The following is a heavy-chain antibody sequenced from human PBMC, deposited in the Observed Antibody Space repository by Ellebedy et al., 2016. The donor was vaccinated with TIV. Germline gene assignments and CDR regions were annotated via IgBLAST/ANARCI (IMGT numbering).Heavy chain of an antibody. CDR1: GFIFNNSG. CDR2: IRFDGNKA. Sequence: GGSLRLSCAASGFIFNNSGMNWVRQAPGKGLEWVAFIRFDGNKANYADPAKGRFTISRDNSKNTLYLQMNSLRAEDTAVYYCAKDRGNYGGAPYNGLDIWGQGTTVTVTS. J-gene: IGHJ6*02. CDR3: AKDRGNYGGAPYNGLDI. D-gene: IGHD3-10*01. V-gene: IGHV3-30*02.